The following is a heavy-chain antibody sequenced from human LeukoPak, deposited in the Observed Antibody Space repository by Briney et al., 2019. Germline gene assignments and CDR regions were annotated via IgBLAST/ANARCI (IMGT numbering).Heavy chain of an antibody. CDR3: ARKAYLIPVSWYFDL. CDR1: GGSISRYY. D-gene: IGHD6-19*01. V-gene: IGHV4-59*08. J-gene: IGHJ2*01. CDR2: ISYSGST. Sequence: SETLSLTCTVSGGSISRYYWSWIRQPPGNGLEWIGYISYSGSTNYNPSLKSRVTISIDTSQNQFSLKLSSVTAADTAVYYCARKAYLIPVSWYFDLWGRGTLVTVSS.